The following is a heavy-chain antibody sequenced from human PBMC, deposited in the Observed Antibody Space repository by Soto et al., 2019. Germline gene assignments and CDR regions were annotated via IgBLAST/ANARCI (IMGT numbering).Heavy chain of an antibody. CDR1: EGKIGGHC. CDR2: IYYSGST. CDR3: ARVWGGAFDI. J-gene: IGHJ3*02. Sequence: SVILSLRWTVSEGKIGGHCWSWIRQPPGKGLEWIGYIYYSGSTNYNPSLKSRVTISVDTSKNQFSLKLSSVTAADTAVYSCARVWGGAFDIWGQGTMVTVSS. D-gene: IGHD3-10*01. V-gene: IGHV4-59*11.